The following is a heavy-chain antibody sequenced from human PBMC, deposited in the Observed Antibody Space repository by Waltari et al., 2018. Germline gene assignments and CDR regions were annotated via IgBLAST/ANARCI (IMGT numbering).Heavy chain of an antibody. Sequence: EVQVVESGGGLIQPGGSLRLSCAASGLTVPINYMTWVRQAPGKGLECVSVIYSAGTTYYADSVKGRFTISRDNSKNTVYLQMNSLRVEDTAVYYCAIKPGAYSSGLDYWGQGTLVTVSS. V-gene: IGHV3-53*01. CDR2: IYSAGTT. CDR3: AIKPGAYSSGLDY. J-gene: IGHJ4*02. CDR1: GLTVPINY. D-gene: IGHD6-19*01.